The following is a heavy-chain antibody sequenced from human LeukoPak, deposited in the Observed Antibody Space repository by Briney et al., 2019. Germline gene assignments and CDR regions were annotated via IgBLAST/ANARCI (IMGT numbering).Heavy chain of an antibody. D-gene: IGHD3-10*01. CDR3: ARDGTETGYYGSGSYYELHY. J-gene: IGHJ4*02. CDR1: GGTFSSYA. Sequence: SVKVSCKASGGTFSSYAISWVRRAPGQGLEWMGGIIPIFGTANYAQKFQGRVTITADKSTSTVYMELSSLRSEDTAVYYCARDGTETGYYGSGSYYELHYWGQGTLVTVSS. V-gene: IGHV1-69*06. CDR2: IIPIFGTA.